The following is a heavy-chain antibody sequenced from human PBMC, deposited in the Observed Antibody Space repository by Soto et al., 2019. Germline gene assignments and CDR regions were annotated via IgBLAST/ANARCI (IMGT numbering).Heavy chain of an antibody. D-gene: IGHD2-21*02. V-gene: IGHV2-5*02. J-gene: IGHJ4*02. CDR2: IYWDDDK. CDR3: AHSLGGGNSPLFDY. Sequence: QITLKESGPTLVKATQTLTLTCTFSGFSLSTSTMGVGWIRQPPGKALEWLALIYWDDDKRYSPSLKSRLAITKDTSKNQVVLTMTNMDPVDTATYYCAHSLGGGNSPLFDYWGQGTLVTVSS. CDR1: GFSLSTSTMG.